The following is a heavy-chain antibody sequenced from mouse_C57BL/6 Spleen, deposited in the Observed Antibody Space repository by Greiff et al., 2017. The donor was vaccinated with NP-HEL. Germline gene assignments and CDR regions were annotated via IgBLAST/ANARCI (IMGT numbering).Heavy chain of an antibody. CDR3: ARAYYYGSMDAMDY. Sequence: EVQVVESGPVLVKPGPSVKISCKASGFTFTDYYMHWVKQSHGKSLEWIGLVYPYNGGTSYNQKFKGKATLTVDTSSSTAYMELNSLTSEDSAVYYCARAYYYGSMDAMDYWGQGTSVTVSS. CDR1: GFTFTDYY. CDR2: VYPYNGGT. V-gene: IGHV1-36*01. J-gene: IGHJ4*01. D-gene: IGHD1-1*01.